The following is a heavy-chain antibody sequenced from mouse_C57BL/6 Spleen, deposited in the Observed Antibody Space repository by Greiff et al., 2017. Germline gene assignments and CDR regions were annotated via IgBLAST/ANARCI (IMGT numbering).Heavy chain of an antibody. D-gene: IGHD2-1*01. V-gene: IGHV5-9-1*02. J-gene: IGHJ1*03. CDR1: GFTFSSYA. CDR3: TRGYGNHWYFDV. Sequence: EVKLMESGEGLVKPGGSLKLSCAASGFTFSSYAMSWVRQTPEKRLEWVAYISSGGDYIYYADTVKGRFTISRDNARNTLYLQMSSLKSEDTAMYYCTRGYGNHWYFDVWGTGTTVTVSS. CDR2: ISSGGDYI.